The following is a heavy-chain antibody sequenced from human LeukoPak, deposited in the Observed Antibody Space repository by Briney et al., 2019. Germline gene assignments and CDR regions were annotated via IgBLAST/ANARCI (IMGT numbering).Heavy chain of an antibody. D-gene: IGHD3-9*01. J-gene: IGHJ4*02. CDR1: GYTLNQLS. CDR3: VTESPRFLNWLDQNA. CDR2: FGPEDGET. V-gene: IGHV1-24*01. Sequence: ASVKVSCKVSGYTLNQLSMHWVRQAPGKGLEWMGGFGPEDGETIYAQKFQGRVTMTEDTSTDTAYMELNSLRAEDTAVYYCVTESPRFLNWLDQNAWGQGTLVTVSS.